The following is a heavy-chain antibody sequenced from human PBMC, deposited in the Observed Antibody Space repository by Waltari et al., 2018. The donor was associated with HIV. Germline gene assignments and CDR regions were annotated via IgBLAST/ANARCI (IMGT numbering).Heavy chain of an antibody. J-gene: IGHJ6*02. V-gene: IGHV3-53*02. CDR2: MSTQGKS. D-gene: IGHD3-3*01. Sequence: VQVVETGGTVVPPGGSVRLSCFLSEFKVQNTYWSWIRQAPGKGTGGVPKMSTQGKSFFADSVKGRCALSRDITNNTLHLKMNRVKVEDAAVYHCARVATHYYDSTGFESYGMDVWGPGTTVTVS. CDR3: ARVATHYYDSTGFESYGMDV. CDR1: EFKVQNTY.